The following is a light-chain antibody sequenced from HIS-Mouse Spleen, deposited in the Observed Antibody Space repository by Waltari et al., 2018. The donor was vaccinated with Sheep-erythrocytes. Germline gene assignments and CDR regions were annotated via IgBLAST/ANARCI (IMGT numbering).Light chain of an antibody. V-gene: IGLV2-8*01. CDR3: SSYAGSNNWV. CDR2: EVS. J-gene: IGLJ3*02. Sequence: QSALTQPPSASGSPGQSVTISCTGTSSDVGGYNDVSWYQQHPGKAPKRLIYEVSKRPSGVPDRFSGSKSGNTASLTVSGLQAEDEADYYCSSYAGSNNWVFGGGTKLTVL. CDR1: SSDVGGYND.